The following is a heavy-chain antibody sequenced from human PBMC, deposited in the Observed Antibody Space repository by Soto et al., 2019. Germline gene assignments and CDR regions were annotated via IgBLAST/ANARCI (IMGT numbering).Heavy chain of an antibody. V-gene: IGHV3-21*01. CDR2: ISNSGSDI. J-gene: IGHJ4*02. Sequence: GSLRLSRAASGFTFSSYPMNWVRQAKGKGLEWLSLISNSGSDIFYADSVKGRFTISRDNAKSSLFLQMNNLRAEDTAVYYCARGVKGYSYGLYYFDTWGQGTLVTGSS. D-gene: IGHD5-18*01. CDR1: GFTFSSYP. CDR3: ARGVKGYSYGLYYFDT.